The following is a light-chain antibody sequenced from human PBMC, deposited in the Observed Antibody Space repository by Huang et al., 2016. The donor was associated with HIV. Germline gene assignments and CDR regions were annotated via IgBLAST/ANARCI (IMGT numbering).Light chain of an antibody. CDR1: QSVSSSF. CDR3: QQYGTSPYT. CDR2: GAS. Sequence: EIVLTQSPGTLSLSPGESVTLSCRASQSVSSSFLAWYQQKPGQAPRVLMYGASTRATGIADRFSGSGSGTDFTLTISRLEPEDFAVYYCQQYGTSPYTFGQGTKLEI. J-gene: IGKJ2*01. V-gene: IGKV3-20*01.